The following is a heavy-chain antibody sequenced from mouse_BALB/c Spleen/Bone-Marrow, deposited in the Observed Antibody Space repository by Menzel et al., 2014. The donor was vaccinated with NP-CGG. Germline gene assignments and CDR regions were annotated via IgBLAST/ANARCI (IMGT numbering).Heavy chain of an antibody. Sequence: VQLKESGAELVRSGASVKLSCTGSGFNIKDSYIHWVKQRPGQGLEWIGWIDPENGDTEYAPKFQGKATMTADTSSNTAYLQLSSLTSEDTAVYYSTPYGNYGWEYWGQGTSVTVSS. CDR2: IDPENGDT. CDR3: TPYGNYGWEY. D-gene: IGHD2-10*02. J-gene: IGHJ4*01. V-gene: IGHV14-4*02. CDR1: GFNIKDSY.